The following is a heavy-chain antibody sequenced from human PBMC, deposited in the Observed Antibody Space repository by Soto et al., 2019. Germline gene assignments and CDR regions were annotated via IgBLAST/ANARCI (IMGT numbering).Heavy chain of an antibody. Sequence: ASVKVSCKASGYTFTGYYMHWVRQAPGQGLEWMGWINPNSGGTNYAQKFQGWVTMTRDTSISTAYMELSRLRSDDTTVYYCAREGRYCSSTSCYATYYYYMDVWGKGTTVTVSS. CDR3: AREGRYCSSTSCYATYYYYMDV. D-gene: IGHD2-2*01. CDR2: INPNSGGT. CDR1: GYTFTGYY. J-gene: IGHJ6*03. V-gene: IGHV1-2*04.